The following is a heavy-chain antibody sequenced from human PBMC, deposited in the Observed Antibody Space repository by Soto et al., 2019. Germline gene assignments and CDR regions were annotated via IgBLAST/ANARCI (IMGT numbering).Heavy chain of an antibody. Sequence: ASVKVSCKASGYTFTGYYMHWVRQAPGQGLEWMGWINPNSGGTNYAQKFQGWVTMTRDTSISTAYMELSRLRSDDTAVYYCARAQPGIAAVLAYCGGDCYSGLYYFDYWGQGTLVTVSS. D-gene: IGHD2-21*01. V-gene: IGHV1-2*04. CDR2: INPNSGGT. CDR3: ARAQPGIAAVLAYCGGDCYSGLYYFDY. CDR1: GYTFTGYY. J-gene: IGHJ4*02.